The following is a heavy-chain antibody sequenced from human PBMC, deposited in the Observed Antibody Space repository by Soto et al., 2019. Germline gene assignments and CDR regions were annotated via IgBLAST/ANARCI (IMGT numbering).Heavy chain of an antibody. D-gene: IGHD5-18*01. CDR2: SSAYNGNT. CDR3: ARDGVYTATRYYYGMDV. CDR1: GYTFTSYG. J-gene: IGHJ6*02. V-gene: IGHV1-18*01. Sequence: QVQLVQSGAEVKKPGASVKVSCKASGYTFTSYGISWVRQAPGQGLEWMGWSSAYNGNTHYARKAQGRAPMTTDTPPSTACMALGSLRSDDTAVYYCARDGVYTATRYYYGMDVWGQGTTVTVSS.